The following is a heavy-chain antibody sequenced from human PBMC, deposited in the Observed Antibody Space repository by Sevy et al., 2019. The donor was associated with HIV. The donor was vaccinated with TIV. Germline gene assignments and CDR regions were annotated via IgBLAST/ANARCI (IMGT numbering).Heavy chain of an antibody. CDR1: GGSISNYH. CDR3: ARGMPTYYDFWSGLPHFGMDV. Sequence: SETLSLTCNVSGGSISNYHWNWIRQPPGKGLEWIGYIYYSGSTNYNPSLKSRVTISVDTSKNQFSLKLSSVTAADTAVYYCARGMPTYYDFWSGLPHFGMDVWGQGTTVTVSS. V-gene: IGHV4-59*01. D-gene: IGHD3-3*01. J-gene: IGHJ6*02. CDR2: IYYSGST.